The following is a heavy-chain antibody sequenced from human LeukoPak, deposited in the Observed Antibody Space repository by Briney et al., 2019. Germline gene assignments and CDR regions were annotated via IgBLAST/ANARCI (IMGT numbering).Heavy chain of an antibody. J-gene: IGHJ4*02. CDR3: AREDSAAGTVFDY. CDR1: GYTFTGYY. D-gene: IGHD6-13*01. V-gene: IGHV1-2*02. Sequence: VASVKVSCKASGYTFTGYYMHWVRQAPGQGLEWMGWINPNSGGTNYAQKFQGRVTMTRDTSISTAYMELSRLRSDDTAVCYCAREDSAAGTVFDYWGQGTLVTVSS. CDR2: INPNSGGT.